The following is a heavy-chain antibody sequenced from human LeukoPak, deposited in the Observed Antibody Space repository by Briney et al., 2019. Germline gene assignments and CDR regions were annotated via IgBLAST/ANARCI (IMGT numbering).Heavy chain of an antibody. D-gene: IGHD6-13*01. CDR2: IYYSGTT. Sequence: PSETLSLTCTVSGDSISNDNYHWAWIRQPPGKGLEWIGSIYYSGTTYYSPSLKSRVTISIDTSKNQFSPKLASVTAADTAVYYCSREASSSSDYWGQGTLVTVSS. V-gene: IGHV4-39*07. J-gene: IGHJ4*02. CDR3: SREASSSSDY. CDR1: GDSISNDNYH.